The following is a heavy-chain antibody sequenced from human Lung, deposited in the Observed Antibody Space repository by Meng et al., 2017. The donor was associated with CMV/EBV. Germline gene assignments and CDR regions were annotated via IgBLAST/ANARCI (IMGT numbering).Heavy chain of an antibody. CDR3: ARDLRTGTTIFGVSSVRYGMDV. V-gene: IGHV1-2*02. D-gene: IGHD3-3*01. CDR2: INPNSGTT. J-gene: IGHJ6*02. Sequence: ASVXVSXKASGYTFTGYYMHWVRQAPGQGLEWMGWINPNSGTTNYAQKFRGRVTMTGDTSISTAYMELSRVRYDDTAVYYCARDLRTGTTIFGVSSVRYGMDVWGQGTXVTVSS. CDR1: GYTFTGYY.